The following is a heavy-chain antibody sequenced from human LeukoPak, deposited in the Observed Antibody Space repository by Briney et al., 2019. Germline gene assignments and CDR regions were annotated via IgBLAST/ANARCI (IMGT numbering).Heavy chain of an antibody. Sequence: GGSLRLSCAASGFTFSSYGMHWVRQAPGKGLEWVAFIRYDGSNKFYADSVKGRFTISRDNSKNTLYLQVNSLRAEDTAVYYCAKDLDYYGSGSYTFDYWGQGTLVTVSS. CDR1: GFTFSSYG. CDR2: IRYDGSNK. J-gene: IGHJ4*02. D-gene: IGHD3-10*01. V-gene: IGHV3-30*02. CDR3: AKDLDYYGSGSYTFDY.